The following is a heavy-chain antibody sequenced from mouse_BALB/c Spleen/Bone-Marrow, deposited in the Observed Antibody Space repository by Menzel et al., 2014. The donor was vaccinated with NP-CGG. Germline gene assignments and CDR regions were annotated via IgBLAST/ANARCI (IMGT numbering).Heavy chain of an antibody. J-gene: IGHJ3*01. Sequence: VKLMESGAELAKPGASLKMSCKASGYTFTSYWMHWVKQRPGQGLEWIGYINPSTDYTEYNQKFKDKATLTADKSSSTAFMQLSSLTSEDSAVYYCARRAYGGSYGFAYWGQGTLVTVS. CDR1: GYTFTSYW. D-gene: IGHD1-1*01. CDR3: ARRAYGGSYGFAY. CDR2: INPSTDYT. V-gene: IGHV1-7*01.